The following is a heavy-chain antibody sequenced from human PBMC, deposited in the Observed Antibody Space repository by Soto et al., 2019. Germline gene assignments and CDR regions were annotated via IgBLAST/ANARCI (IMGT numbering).Heavy chain of an antibody. D-gene: IGHD2-21*02. CDR1: GGSISSLY. CDR3: ARHPSDFWFDP. J-gene: IGHJ5*02. Sequence: SETLSLTCNVSGGSISSLYWSWLRQPPGKGLEWLGYSYFSVNTIYNPSLTSRLTISLDSSKNQFSLKLSSVTAADTAVYYCARHPSDFWFDPWGQGTLVTVSS. CDR2: SYFSVNT. V-gene: IGHV4-59*08.